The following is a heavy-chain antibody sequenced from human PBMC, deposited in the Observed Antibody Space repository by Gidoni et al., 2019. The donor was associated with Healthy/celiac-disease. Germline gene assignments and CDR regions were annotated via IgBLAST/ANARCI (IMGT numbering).Heavy chain of an antibody. Sequence: EVTLVESGGGMVKPGGSLRLPCAASVFTFSSYSINWVRQAPGKGLEWVSSISSSSSYIYYADSVKGRFTISRDNAKNSLYLQMNSLRAEDTAVYYCARTDLAYCGGDCYSDAFDIWGQGTMVTVSS. CDR1: VFTFSSYS. V-gene: IGHV3-21*01. J-gene: IGHJ3*02. D-gene: IGHD2-21*02. CDR3: ARTDLAYCGGDCYSDAFDI. CDR2: ISSSSSYI.